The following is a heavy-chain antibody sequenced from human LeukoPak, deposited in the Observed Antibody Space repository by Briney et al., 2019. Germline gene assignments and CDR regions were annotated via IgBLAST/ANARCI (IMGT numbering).Heavy chain of an antibody. CDR2: IRYDGSNE. CDR3: ARDLRGYSGYGYYYYMDV. V-gene: IGHV3-30*02. CDR1: GFTFSSYG. J-gene: IGHJ6*03. D-gene: IGHD5-12*01. Sequence: GGSLRLSCAASGFTFSSYGMHWVRQAPGKGLEWVSFIRYDGSNEYYADSVRGRFTISRDNSKNTLYLQMNSLRAEDTAVYYCARDLRGYSGYGYYYYMDVWGKGTTVTISS.